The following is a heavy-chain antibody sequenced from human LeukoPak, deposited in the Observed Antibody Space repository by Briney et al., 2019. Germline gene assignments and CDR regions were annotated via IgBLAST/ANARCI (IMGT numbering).Heavy chain of an antibody. CDR3: AKRGGSGTKYLDY. D-gene: IGHD1-1*01. V-gene: IGHV3-23*01. J-gene: IGHJ4*02. Sequence: GGSLRLSCAASGFIFSSYAMNWVRQAPGKGLEWVSAISDSGDSTYYADSVKRRFPISRDNSRITLYLQMNSLRAEDTAVYYCAKRGGSGTKYLDYWRQGSLVAVSS. CDR1: GFIFSSYA. CDR2: ISDSGDST.